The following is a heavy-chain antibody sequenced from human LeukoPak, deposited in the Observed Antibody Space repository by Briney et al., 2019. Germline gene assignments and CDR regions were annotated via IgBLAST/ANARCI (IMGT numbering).Heavy chain of an antibody. D-gene: IGHD3-22*01. Sequence: PGGSLRLSCAASGFTFSSYGMHWVRQAPGKGLEWVAVISYDGSNKYYADSVKGRFTISRDNSKNTLYLQMNSLRAEDTAVYYCAKDPGLTMTFDYWGQGTLVTVSS. V-gene: IGHV3-30*18. J-gene: IGHJ4*02. CDR2: ISYDGSNK. CDR1: GFTFSSYG. CDR3: AKDPGLTMTFDY.